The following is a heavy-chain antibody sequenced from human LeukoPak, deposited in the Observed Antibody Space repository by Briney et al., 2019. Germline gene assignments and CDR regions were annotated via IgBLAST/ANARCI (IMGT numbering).Heavy chain of an antibody. CDR1: GFTFSSYA. D-gene: IGHD6-6*01. J-gene: IGHJ4*02. Sequence: GGSLRLSCAASGFTFSSYAMSWVRQAPGKGLEWVSAISGSGGSTYYADSVKGRFAISRDNSKNTLYLQMNSLRAEDTAVYYCAKVRRSSYYFDYWGQGTLVTVSS. V-gene: IGHV3-23*01. CDR2: ISGSGGST. CDR3: AKVRRSSYYFDY.